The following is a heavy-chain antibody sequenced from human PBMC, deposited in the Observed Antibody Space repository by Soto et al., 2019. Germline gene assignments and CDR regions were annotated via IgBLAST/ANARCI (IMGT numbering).Heavy chain of an antibody. Sequence: GECLKISCAASGFTFSSYAMSWVRQAPGKGLEWVSGLSGSGGTTYYADSVKGRFTISRDNSKNTLYLQMNSLRAEDKAVYYCAKDLAAGGKRIRYFVYWGQGTLVTVSS. CDR2: LSGSGGTT. D-gene: IGHD6-13*01. CDR1: GFTFSSYA. J-gene: IGHJ4*02. V-gene: IGHV3-23*01. CDR3: AKDLAAGGKRIRYFVY.